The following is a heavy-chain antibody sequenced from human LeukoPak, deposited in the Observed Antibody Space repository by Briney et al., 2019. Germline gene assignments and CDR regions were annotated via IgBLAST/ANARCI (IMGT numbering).Heavy chain of an antibody. CDR3: ARHEWLPGWGDR. J-gene: IGHJ4*02. Sequence: PGGSLRLSCAASGFIFSSYEMNWVRQAPGKGLEWLSYICGSGTTICYADSVKGRFTISRDNAKNSLYLQMNSLRAEDTAVYYCARHEWLPGWGDRWGQGMLVTVSS. CDR2: ICGSGTTI. D-gene: IGHD5-18*01. V-gene: IGHV3-48*03. CDR1: GFIFSSYE.